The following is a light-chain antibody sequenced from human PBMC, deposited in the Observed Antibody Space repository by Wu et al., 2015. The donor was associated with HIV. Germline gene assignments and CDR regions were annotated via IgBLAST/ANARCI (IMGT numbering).Light chain of an antibody. CDR2: GAS. J-gene: IGKJ1*01. CDR1: QSISSN. Sequence: EIVMTQSPATLSVSPGERATLSCRASQSISSNLAWYQQKPGQAPRLLIYGASTRATGIPATFSGSGSGTEFTLTISSMQSEDFAVYYCQQYNNWPRTFGRRDQGGNQT. CDR3: QQYNNWPRT. V-gene: IGKV3-15*01.